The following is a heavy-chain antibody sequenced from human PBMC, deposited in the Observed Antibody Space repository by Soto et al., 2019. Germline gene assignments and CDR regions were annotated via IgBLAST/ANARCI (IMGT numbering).Heavy chain of an antibody. CDR2: IYYSGNT. V-gene: IGHV4-30-4*01. D-gene: IGHD1-26*01. J-gene: IGHJ4*02. CDR3: ARGSYYVGPRFDY. CDR1: GGSTSSGDYY. Sequence: QVQLQESGPGQVKPSQTLSLTCTVSGGSTSSGDYYWSWIRQPPGKGLEWIGYIYYSGNTYYNPSLKSRVTISVHTSKNHLSLKLSSVTAADTAVYYCARGSYYVGPRFDYWGQGTLVTVSS.